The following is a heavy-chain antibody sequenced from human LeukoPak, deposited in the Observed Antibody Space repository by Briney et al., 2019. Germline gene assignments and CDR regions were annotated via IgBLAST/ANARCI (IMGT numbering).Heavy chain of an antibody. V-gene: IGHV3-23*01. CDR3: AKVYYDSSGSYYFDY. D-gene: IGHD3-22*01. J-gene: IGHJ4*02. CDR1: GFTFSSYA. CDR2: ISGSGGST. Sequence: GGSLRLSCAASGFTFSSYAMSWVRQAPGKGLEWVSAISGSGGSTYYADSVKGRFTISRDNSKNTLYLQINSLRAEDTAVYYCAKVYYDSSGSYYFDYWGQGTLVTVSS.